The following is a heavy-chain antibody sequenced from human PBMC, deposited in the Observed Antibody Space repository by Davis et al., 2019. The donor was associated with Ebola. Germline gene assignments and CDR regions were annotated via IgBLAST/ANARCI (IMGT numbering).Heavy chain of an antibody. CDR3: TRDLYGSGGDYFDP. J-gene: IGHJ5*02. D-gene: IGHD3-10*01. CDR2: ISSSSNYI. CDR1: GFTFSNYD. V-gene: IGHV3-21*06. Sequence: GESLKISCAASGFTFSNYDMNWVRQAPGKELEWISHISSSSNYIKYADSVKGRFIISRDNAKNTLSLQMIDLRSEDTACYYCTRDLYGSGGDYFDPWGQGTLVTVSS.